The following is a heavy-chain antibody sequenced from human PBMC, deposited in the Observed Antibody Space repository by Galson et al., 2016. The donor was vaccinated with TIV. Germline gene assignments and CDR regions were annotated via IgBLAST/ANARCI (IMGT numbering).Heavy chain of an antibody. J-gene: IGHJ6*04. CDR3: ERPPTGIEPDYSGMDV. V-gene: IGHV1-8*01. CDR2: MNPRSGTT. CDR1: GYTFTSYD. D-gene: IGHD1-1*01. Sequence: SVKVSCKASGYTFTSYDISWVRQAPGQGLEWVGWMNPRSGTTDCAEKFQVRVTMTMDTSISTAYMTLSNLRSEDTAVYFCERPPTGIEPDYSGMDVWGKGTTVIVSS.